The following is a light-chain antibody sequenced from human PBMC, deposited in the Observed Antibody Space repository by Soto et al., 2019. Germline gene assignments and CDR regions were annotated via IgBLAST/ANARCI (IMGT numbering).Light chain of an antibody. V-gene: IGKV3-11*01. J-gene: IGKJ4*01. CDR2: GAS. CDR1: QSVSNF. Sequence: EIVLTQSPATLSLSPGERATLSCRASQSVSNFLAWCQQRPGQAPRLLLYGASNRATGTPARFSGSGSGTDFTLTISSLEPEDSAVYYCQQRSNRLTFGGGTKVEIK. CDR3: QQRSNRLT.